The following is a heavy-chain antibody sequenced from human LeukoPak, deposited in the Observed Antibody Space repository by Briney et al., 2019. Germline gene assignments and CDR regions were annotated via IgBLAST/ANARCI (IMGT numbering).Heavy chain of an antibody. V-gene: IGHV3-30*02. D-gene: IGHD6-19*01. CDR1: GFTFSSYG. J-gene: IGHJ6*03. CDR3: ARDPYSGGYGAYYYYYMDV. CDR2: IRYDGSNK. Sequence: GGSLRLSCAASGFTFSSYGMHWVRQAPGKGLEWVAFIRYDGSNKYYADSVKGRFTISRDNAENSLYLQMNSLRDEDTAVYYCARDPYSGGYGAYYYYYMDVWGKGTTVTVSS.